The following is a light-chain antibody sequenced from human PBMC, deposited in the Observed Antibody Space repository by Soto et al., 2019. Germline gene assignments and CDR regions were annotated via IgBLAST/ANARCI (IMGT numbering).Light chain of an antibody. V-gene: IGKV3-20*01. CDR1: QSVSSNY. CDR3: QQYGSSPWT. Sequence: EIVLTQSPGTLSLSPGERATLFCRASQSVSSNYLAWYQHKPGQPPRLLIYGASSRATGIPDRFSGSGSGTDFTLTISRLEPEDFAVYYCQQYGSSPWTFGQGHKVDIK. CDR2: GAS. J-gene: IGKJ1*01.